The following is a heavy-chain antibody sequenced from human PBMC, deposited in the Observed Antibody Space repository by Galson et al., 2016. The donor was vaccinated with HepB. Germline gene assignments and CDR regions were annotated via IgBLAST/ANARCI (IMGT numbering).Heavy chain of an antibody. CDR1: GFTFSTYA. V-gene: IGHV3-30*14. CDR3: VKSNLAAPGGFYGMDV. CDR2: ISYDGNKK. D-gene: IGHD6-13*01. Sequence: SLRLSCAASGFTFSTYAMHWVRQAPGKGLEWVAVISYDGNKKYYAASVNGRFTIARDNSENTLYLQMRSLRAEDTAVYYCVKSNLAAPGGFYGMDVWGRGTVVTVSS. J-gene: IGHJ6*02.